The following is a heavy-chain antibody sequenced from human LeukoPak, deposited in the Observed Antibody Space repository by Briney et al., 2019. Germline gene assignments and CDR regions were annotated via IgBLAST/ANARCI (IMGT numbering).Heavy chain of an antibody. Sequence: GGSLRLSCAASGFIFSTYWMNWFRQTPGKGLEWVAQIRGDGGEKDHVASVKGRFTISRDNAKNSLYLQMNSLRAEDTAVYYCCGESPKWGYYYYYMDVWGKGTTVTISS. CDR1: GFIFSTYW. J-gene: IGHJ6*03. CDR3: CGESPKWGYYYYYMDV. D-gene: IGHD3-10*01. CDR2: IRGDGGEK. V-gene: IGHV3-7*03.